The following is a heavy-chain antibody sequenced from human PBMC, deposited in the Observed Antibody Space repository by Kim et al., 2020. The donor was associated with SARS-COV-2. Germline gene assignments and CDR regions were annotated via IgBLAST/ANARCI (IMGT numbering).Heavy chain of an antibody. V-gene: IGHV3-7*03. D-gene: IGHD1-26*01. Sequence: GGSLRLSCGASGFSLRTYRMNWVRQAPGKGLEWLANINQDGRGKDYVDSVKGRFTISRDNAKNSLYLQMNSLRAADTAVYYCARAGSTWEDGFDIWGQGT. J-gene: IGHJ3*02. CDR3: ARAGSTWEDGFDI. CDR2: INQDGRGK. CDR1: GFSLRTYR.